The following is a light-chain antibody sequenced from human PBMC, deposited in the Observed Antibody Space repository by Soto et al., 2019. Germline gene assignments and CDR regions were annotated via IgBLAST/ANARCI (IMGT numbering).Light chain of an antibody. CDR1: SSNIGAGRD. CDR3: LSYDSDMSLSRDV. J-gene: IGLJ6*01. Sequence: QSVLTQPPSVSGAPGQRVTISCTGSSSNIGAGRDVHWYQQLPGTAPRLLIYGDSNRPSGVPDRFSGSKSGASASLAITGPQAEAEAESHCLSYDSDMSLSRDVFGSGTKLTVL. V-gene: IGLV1-40*01. CDR2: GDS.